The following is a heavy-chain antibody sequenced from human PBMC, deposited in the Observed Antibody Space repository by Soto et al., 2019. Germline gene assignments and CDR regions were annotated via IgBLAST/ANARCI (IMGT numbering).Heavy chain of an antibody. V-gene: IGHV5-51*01. CDR2: IYPGDYDT. CDR1: GYSFTSYW. J-gene: IGHJ6*03. D-gene: IGHD5-12*01. CDR3: ARHRVEWLRFSYYYMDV. Sequence: GESLKISCKGSGYSFTSYWIGWVRQMPGKSLERMGIIYPGDYDTRYSPSFQGQVTISADKSISTAYLQWSSLNASDTAMYFRARHRVEWLRFSYYYMDVWGKGTTVTVSS.